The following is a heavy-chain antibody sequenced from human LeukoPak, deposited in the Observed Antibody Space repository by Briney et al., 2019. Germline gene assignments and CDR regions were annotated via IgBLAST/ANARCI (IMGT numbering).Heavy chain of an antibody. V-gene: IGHV3-23*01. J-gene: IGHJ4*02. Sequence: PGGSLRLSCAASGFTFSSYAMSWVRQAPGKGLEWVSGISGGGGSTYYADSVKGRFTISRDNSKNTLYLQMNSLRAEDTAIYYCAKEYGSGSYFVGYWGQGTLVTVSS. CDR3: AKEYGSGSYFVGY. CDR1: GFTFSSYA. CDR2: ISGGGGST. D-gene: IGHD3-10*01.